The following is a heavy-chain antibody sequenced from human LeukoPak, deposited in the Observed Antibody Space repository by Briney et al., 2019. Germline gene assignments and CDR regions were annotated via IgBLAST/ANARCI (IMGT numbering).Heavy chain of an antibody. CDR2: INPNSGGT. D-gene: IGHD6-13*01. CDR1: GYTFTRYG. Sequence: ASVKVSCKASGYTFTRYGISWVRQAPGQGLEWMGWINPNSGGTNYAQKFQGRVTMTRDTSISTAYMELSRLRSDDTAVYYCARVAAAGRATFDYWGQGTLVTVSS. CDR3: ARVAAAGRATFDY. V-gene: IGHV1-2*02. J-gene: IGHJ4*02.